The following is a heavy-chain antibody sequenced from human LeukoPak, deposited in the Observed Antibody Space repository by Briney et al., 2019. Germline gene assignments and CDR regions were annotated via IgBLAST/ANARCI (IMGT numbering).Heavy chain of an antibody. V-gene: IGHV4-39*07. Sequence: SETLSLTCSVSSGSISSSNYYWGWIRQPPGKGLEWIGNIYYSGSTYYNPSLKSRVTISVDTSKNQFSLRLSSVTAADTALYYCARDNRQLLEAFDIWGQGTMVTVSS. CDR3: ARDNRQLLEAFDI. CDR2: IYYSGST. CDR1: SGSISSSNYY. D-gene: IGHD3-3*01. J-gene: IGHJ3*02.